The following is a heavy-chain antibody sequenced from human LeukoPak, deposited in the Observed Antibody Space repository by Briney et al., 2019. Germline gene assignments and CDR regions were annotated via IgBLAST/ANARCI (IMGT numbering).Heavy chain of an antibody. V-gene: IGHV1-2*02. CDR3: VREGRRCSRTSCAARLFDY. CDR2: IKPDGGNT. CDR1: KYTFTSYS. D-gene: IGHD2-2*01. Sequence: GASVKVSCKASKYTFTSYSVHWVRQAPGQGLEWVGCIKPDGGNTNYAQNFQGRVTMTRDTSISTAYMDLSRLTSDHTAVYYCVREGRRCSRTSCAARLFDYWGQGTLVTVSS. J-gene: IGHJ4*02.